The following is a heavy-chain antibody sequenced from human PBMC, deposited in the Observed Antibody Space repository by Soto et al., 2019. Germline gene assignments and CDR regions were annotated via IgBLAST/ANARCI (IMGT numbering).Heavy chain of an antibody. Sequence: GGSLRLSCAASGFTFSSYWMHWVRQAPGKGLVWVSRINCDGSNKYYADSVKGRFTVSRDNSKNTLYLQMNSLRAEDTAVYYCAKDVLRFLEWLAFYGMDVWGQGTTVTVSS. CDR3: AKDVLRFLEWLAFYGMDV. J-gene: IGHJ6*02. CDR1: GFTFSSYW. CDR2: INCDGSNK. V-gene: IGHV3-74*01. D-gene: IGHD3-3*01.